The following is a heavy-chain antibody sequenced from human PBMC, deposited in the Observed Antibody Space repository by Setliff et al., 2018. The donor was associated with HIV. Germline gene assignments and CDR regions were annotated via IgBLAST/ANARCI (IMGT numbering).Heavy chain of an antibody. V-gene: IGHV4-61*09. Sequence: PSETLSLTCNVSGGSISSGSYYWSWIRQPAGKELEWIGHIYTSETTNYNPSLKSRVTISLDTSNNHFSLKLSSVTAADTAVYYCALVTTYYYYYMDVWGKGTTVTVSS. CDR1: GGSISSGSYY. CDR3: ALVTTYYYYYMDV. D-gene: IGHD4-4*01. J-gene: IGHJ6*03. CDR2: IYTSETT.